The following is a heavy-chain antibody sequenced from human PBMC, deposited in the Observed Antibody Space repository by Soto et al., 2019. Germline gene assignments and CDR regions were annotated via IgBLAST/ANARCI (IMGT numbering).Heavy chain of an antibody. CDR2: IYYSGST. D-gene: IGHD5-18*01. CDR3: ATLQLWPTSENYYYYGMDV. Sequence: PSETLSLTCTVSGGSISSYYWSWIRQPPGKGLEWIGYIYYSGSTNYNPSLKSRVTISVDSSKNQFSLKLSSVTAADTAVYYCATLQLWPTSENYYYYGMDVWGQGTTVTVSS. V-gene: IGHV4-59*01. J-gene: IGHJ6*02. CDR1: GGSISSYY.